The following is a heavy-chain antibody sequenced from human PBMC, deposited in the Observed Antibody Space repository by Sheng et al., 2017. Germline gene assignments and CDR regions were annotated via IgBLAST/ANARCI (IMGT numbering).Heavy chain of an antibody. CDR1: GFTFSSYG. CDR3: ARGQQWLVPRGWVADY. J-gene: IGHJ4*02. D-gene: IGHD6-19*01. CDR2: IWYDGSNK. V-gene: IGHV3-33*01. Sequence: QVQLVESGGGVVQPGRSLRLSCAASGFTFSSYGMHWVRQAPGKGLEWVAVIWYDGSNKYYADSVKGRFTISRDNSKNTLYLQMNSLRAEDTAVYYCARGQQWLVPRGWVADYWGQGTLVTVSS.